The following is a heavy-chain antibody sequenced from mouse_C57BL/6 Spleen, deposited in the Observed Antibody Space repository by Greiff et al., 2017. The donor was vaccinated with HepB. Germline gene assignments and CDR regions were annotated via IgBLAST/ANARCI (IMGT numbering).Heavy chain of an antibody. CDR1: GYAFSSYW. CDR3: ARSGPYLYAMDY. CDR2: IYPGDGDT. V-gene: IGHV1-80*01. J-gene: IGHJ4*01. D-gene: IGHD3-1*01. Sequence: VQLQQSGAELVKPGASVKISCKASGYAFSSYWMNWVKQRPGKGLEWIGQIYPGDGDTNYNGKFKGKATLTADKSSSTAYMQLSSLTSEDSAVYFCARSGPYLYAMDYWGQGTSVTVSS.